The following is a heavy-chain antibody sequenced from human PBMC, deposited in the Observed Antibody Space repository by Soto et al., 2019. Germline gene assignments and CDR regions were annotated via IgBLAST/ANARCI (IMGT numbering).Heavy chain of an antibody. CDR1: GFTFSSYS. CDR2: ISSSSSTI. CDR3: ARDEDSQYYYDSSGYYVPGGVAFDI. J-gene: IGHJ3*02. Sequence: GGSLRLSCAASGFTFSSYSMNWVRQAPGKGLEWVSYISSSSSTIYYADSVKGRFTISRDNAKNSLYLQMNSLRDEDTAVYYCARDEDSQYYYDSSGYYVPGGVAFDIWGQGTMVTVSS. V-gene: IGHV3-48*02. D-gene: IGHD3-22*01.